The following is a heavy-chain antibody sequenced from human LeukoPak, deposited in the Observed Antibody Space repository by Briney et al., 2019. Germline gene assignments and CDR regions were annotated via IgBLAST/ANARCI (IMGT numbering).Heavy chain of an antibody. D-gene: IGHD3-22*01. CDR2: ISYDGSNK. Sequence: PGGSLRLSCAASGFTFSSYGMHWVRQAPGKGLEWVAVISYDGSNKYYADSVKGQFTISRDNSKNTLYLQMNSLRAEDTAVYYCAKANYYDSSGAPPVANWFDPWGQGTLVTVSS. J-gene: IGHJ5*02. V-gene: IGHV3-30*18. CDR3: AKANYYDSSGAPPVANWFDP. CDR1: GFTFSSYG.